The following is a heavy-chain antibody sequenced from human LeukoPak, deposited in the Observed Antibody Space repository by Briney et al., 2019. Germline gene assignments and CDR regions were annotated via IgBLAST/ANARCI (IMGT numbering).Heavy chain of an antibody. V-gene: IGHV3-23*01. Sequence: PGGSLRLSCAASGFTFSTYGVSWVRQAPGKGLEWVSGISGSGGSTYYADSVKGRFTISRDNSKNTLYLQMNSLRAEDTAVYYCARAPARGRSGIYCSSTSCLPYYMDVWGKGTTVTVSS. CDR1: GFTFSTYG. J-gene: IGHJ6*03. CDR3: ARAPARGRSGIYCSSTSCLPYYMDV. CDR2: ISGSGGST. D-gene: IGHD2-2*01.